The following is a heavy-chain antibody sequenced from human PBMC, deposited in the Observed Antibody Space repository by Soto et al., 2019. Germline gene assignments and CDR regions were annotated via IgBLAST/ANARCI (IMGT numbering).Heavy chain of an antibody. CDR3: AKDASSLELYYYYYYYGMDV. V-gene: IGHV3-23*01. Sequence: GSLRLSCAASGFSFSSYAMSWVRQAPGKGLEWVSAISGSGGSTYYADSVKGRFTISRDNSKNTLYLQMNSLRAEDTAVYYCAKDASSLELYYYYYYYGMDVWGQGTTVTVSS. D-gene: IGHD1-7*01. CDR2: ISGSGGST. CDR1: GFSFSSYA. J-gene: IGHJ6*02.